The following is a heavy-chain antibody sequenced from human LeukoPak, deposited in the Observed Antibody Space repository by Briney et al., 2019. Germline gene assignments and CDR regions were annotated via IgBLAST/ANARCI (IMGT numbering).Heavy chain of an antibody. CDR1: GYTFTSYD. D-gene: IGHD2-8*01. J-gene: IGHJ5*02. V-gene: IGHV1-8*01. CDR2: MNPNSGNT. Sequence: ASVTVSCKASGYTFTSYDINWVRQAPGQGLEGMGWMNPNSGNTGYAQKFQGRVTMTRNTSISTAYMELSSLRSEDTAVYYCARGVRCTNGVCYHNWFDPWGQGTLVTVSA. CDR3: ARGVRCTNGVCYHNWFDP.